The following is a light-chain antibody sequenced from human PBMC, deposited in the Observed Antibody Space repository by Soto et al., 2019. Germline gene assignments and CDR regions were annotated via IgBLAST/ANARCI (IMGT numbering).Light chain of an antibody. CDR1: QSISVH. CDR2: AAS. Sequence: DIQMTQSPSSLSASVGDTVTITCRASQSISVHLNWYQQKPGKVPKLLIYAASNLQSGVPSSFSGSGSETDFALTISSLQTEDVATYYCQQSYITTYTFGQGTKLQIK. V-gene: IGKV1-39*01. CDR3: QQSYITTYT. J-gene: IGKJ2*01.